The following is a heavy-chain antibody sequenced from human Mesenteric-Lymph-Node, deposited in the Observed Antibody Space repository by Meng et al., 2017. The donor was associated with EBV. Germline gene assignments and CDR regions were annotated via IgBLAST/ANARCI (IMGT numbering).Heavy chain of an antibody. CDR3: ARSPTGYSSTWSPYWYFDL. J-gene: IGHJ2*01. CDR2: ISSSSSYI. V-gene: IGHV3-21*02. CDR1: GSTFSSYS. Sequence: EVQLVESGGGVAKPGGALRLSSVASGSTFSSYSINWVRQAPGKGLEWVSSISSSSSYIYYADSVKGRFTISRDNAKNSLYLQMNSLRAEDTAVYYCARSPTGYSSTWSPYWYFDLWGRDTLVTVSS. D-gene: IGHD6-13*01.